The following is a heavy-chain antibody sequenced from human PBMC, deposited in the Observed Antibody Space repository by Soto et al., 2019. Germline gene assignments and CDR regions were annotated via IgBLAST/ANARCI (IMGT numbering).Heavy chain of an antibody. V-gene: IGHV1-2*02. D-gene: IGHD2-15*01. Sequence: GASVKVSCKASGYTFTGYYIHWVRQAPGQGLEWMGWINPNSGSTNFAQKFQGRVTMTKDTSISTTYMDLSRLRSDDTAVYYCARYCSSGSSYDEIWGQGTMVTVSS. CDR2: INPNSGST. CDR3: ARYCSSGSSYDEI. CDR1: GYTFTGYY. J-gene: IGHJ3*02.